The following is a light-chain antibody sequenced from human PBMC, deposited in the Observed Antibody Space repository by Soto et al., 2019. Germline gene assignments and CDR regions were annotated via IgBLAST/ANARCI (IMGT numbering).Light chain of an antibody. CDR3: QQYNSYSRT. CDR1: QSISSW. Sequence: DIQMTQSPSTLSASVGDRVTITCRASQSISSWLAWYQQKPGKAPKLQIYDASSLESGVPSRFSGSGSGTEFTLTISSLQPDDFATYYCQQYNSYSRTFGQGTKVEIK. V-gene: IGKV1-5*01. CDR2: DAS. J-gene: IGKJ1*01.